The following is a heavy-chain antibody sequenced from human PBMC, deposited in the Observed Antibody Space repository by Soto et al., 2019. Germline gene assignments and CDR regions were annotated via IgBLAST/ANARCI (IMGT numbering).Heavy chain of an antibody. D-gene: IGHD2-2*01. CDR3: ARDPGYCSSTSCYRWFDP. V-gene: IGHV3-30-3*01. Sequence: GGSLRLSCAASGFTFSSYAMHWVRQAPGKGLEGVAVISYDGSNKYYADSVKGRFTISRDNSKNTLYLQMNSLRAEDTAVYYCARDPGYCSSTSCYRWFDPWGQGTLVTVSS. CDR1: GFTFSSYA. J-gene: IGHJ5*02. CDR2: ISYDGSNK.